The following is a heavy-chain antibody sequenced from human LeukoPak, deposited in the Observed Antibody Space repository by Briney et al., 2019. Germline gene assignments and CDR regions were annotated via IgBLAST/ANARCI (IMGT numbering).Heavy chain of an antibody. Sequence: SVKVSCKASGGTFSSYAISWVRQAPGQVLEWMGGIIPIFGTANYAQKFQGRVTITEDESTSTAYMELSSMRSEDTAVYYCAIGAKATLDYWGQGTLVTVSS. CDR3: AIGAKATLDY. CDR2: IIPIFGTA. J-gene: IGHJ4*02. CDR1: GGTFSSYA. D-gene: IGHD1-26*01. V-gene: IGHV1-69*13.